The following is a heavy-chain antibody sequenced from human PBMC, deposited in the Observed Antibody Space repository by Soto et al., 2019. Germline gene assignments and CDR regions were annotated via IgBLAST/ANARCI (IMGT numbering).Heavy chain of an antibody. D-gene: IGHD6-13*01. CDR2: ISGSGGST. CDR1: GFTFSSYA. Sequence: EVQLLESGGGLVQPGGSRRLSCAASGFTFSSYAMSWVRQAPGKGLEWVSAISGSGGSTYYADSVKGRFTISRDNSKNTLYLQMNSLRAEDTAVYYCAKIYAGGRWDIAAAGVVHYWGQGTLVTVSS. J-gene: IGHJ4*02. CDR3: AKIYAGGRWDIAAAGVVHY. V-gene: IGHV3-23*01.